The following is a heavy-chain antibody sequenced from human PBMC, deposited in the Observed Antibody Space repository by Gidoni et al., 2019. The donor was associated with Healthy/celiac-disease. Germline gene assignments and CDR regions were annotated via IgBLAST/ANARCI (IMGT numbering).Heavy chain of an antibody. D-gene: IGHD6-13*01. J-gene: IGHJ3*02. CDR2: IYPGDSDT. V-gene: IGHV5-51*01. Sequence: GLEWMGIIYPGDSDTRYSPSFQGQVTISADKSISTAYLQWSSLKASDTAMYYCARLRDIAAAGNDAFDIWGQGTMVTVSS. CDR3: ARLRDIAAAGNDAFDI.